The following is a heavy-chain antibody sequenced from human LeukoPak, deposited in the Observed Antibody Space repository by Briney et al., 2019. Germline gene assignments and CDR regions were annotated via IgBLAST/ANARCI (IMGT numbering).Heavy chain of an antibody. J-gene: IGHJ4*02. V-gene: IGHV3-15*01. CDR2: IKSKTDGGTT. CDR1: GFTFSNAW. CDR3: TTDPPPKEYYYDSSGYPSDY. D-gene: IGHD3-22*01. Sequence: GGSLRLSCAASGFTFSNAWMSWVRQAPGKGLEWVGRIKSKTDGGTTDYAAPVKGRFTISRDDSKNTLYLQMNSLKTEDTAVYYCTTDPPPKEYYYDSSGYPSDYWGQGTLVTVSS.